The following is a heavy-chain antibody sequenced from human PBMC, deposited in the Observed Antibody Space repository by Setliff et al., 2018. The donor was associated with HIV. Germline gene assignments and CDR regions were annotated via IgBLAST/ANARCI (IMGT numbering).Heavy chain of an antibody. Sequence: ASVKVSCKASGYTFSDYDVAWVRQAPGQGLEWMGWISGYSGHTSYAQKFQGRATMTTDTSTSTAYMELRNLRSDDTALYFCAREHSTTWPYFDFWGQGTLVTVSS. CDR1: GYTFSDYD. CDR3: AREHSTTWPYFDF. CDR2: ISGYSGHT. D-gene: IGHD6-13*01. J-gene: IGHJ4*02. V-gene: IGHV1-18*01.